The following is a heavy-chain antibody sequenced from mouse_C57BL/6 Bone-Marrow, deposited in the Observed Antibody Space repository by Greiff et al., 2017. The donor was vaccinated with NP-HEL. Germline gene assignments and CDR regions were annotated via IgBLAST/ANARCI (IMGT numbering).Heavy chain of an antibody. J-gene: IGHJ3*01. CDR2: ISNGGGST. CDR1: GFTFSSYT. D-gene: IGHD1-1*01. V-gene: IGHV5-12-2*01. CDR3: AGGEVDNCYGTSLFDY. Sequence: EVKLQESGGGLVQPGGSLKLSCAASGFTFSSYTMSWVRQTPEKRLEWVAYISNGGGSTYYPDTVKGRFTISRDNAKNPLYLQMSSLKSEDTAMYVCAGGEVDNCYGTSLFDYWGQGTLVTVSA.